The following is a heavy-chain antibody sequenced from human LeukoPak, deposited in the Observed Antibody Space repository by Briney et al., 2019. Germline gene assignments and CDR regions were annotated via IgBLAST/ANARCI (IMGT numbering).Heavy chain of an antibody. Sequence: GGSLRLSCAASGFTFSSYAMSWVRQAPGKGLEWVSAISGSGGSTYYADSVKGRFTISRDNSKNTLYLQMNCLRAEDTAVYYCAKGYCSSTSCRLFDYWGQGLLVTVST. CDR3: AKGYCSSTSCRLFDY. CDR1: GFTFSSYA. J-gene: IGHJ4*02. V-gene: IGHV3-23*01. D-gene: IGHD2-2*01. CDR2: ISGSGGST.